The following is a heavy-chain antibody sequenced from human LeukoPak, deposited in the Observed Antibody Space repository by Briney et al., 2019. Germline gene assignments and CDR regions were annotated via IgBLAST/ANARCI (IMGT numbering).Heavy chain of an antibody. CDR2: INHSGST. CDR3: ARARSGYYRYYFDY. J-gene: IGHJ4*02. V-gene: IGHV4-34*01. Sequence: PSETLSLTCAVYGGSFSGYYWGWIRQPPGKGLEWIGEINHSGSTNYNPSLKSRVTIPVDTSKNQFSLKLSSVTAADTAVYYCARARSGYYRYYFDYWGQGTLVTVSS. CDR1: GGSFSGYY. D-gene: IGHD3-22*01.